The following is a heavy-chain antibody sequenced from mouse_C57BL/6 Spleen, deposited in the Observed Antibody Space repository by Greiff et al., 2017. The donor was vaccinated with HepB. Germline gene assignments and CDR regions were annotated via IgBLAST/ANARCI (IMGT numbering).Heavy chain of an antibody. D-gene: IGHD1-1*01. CDR1: GYTFTDYY. CDR2: INPNNGGT. J-gene: IGHJ4*01. Sequence: EVQLQQSGPELVKPGASVKISCKASGYTFTDYYMNWVKQSHGKSLEWIGDINPNNGGTSYNQKFKGKATLTVDKSSSTAYMELRSLTSEYSAVYYCALTTVAHYYAMDYWGQGTSVTVSS. V-gene: IGHV1-26*01. CDR3: ALTTVAHYYAMDY.